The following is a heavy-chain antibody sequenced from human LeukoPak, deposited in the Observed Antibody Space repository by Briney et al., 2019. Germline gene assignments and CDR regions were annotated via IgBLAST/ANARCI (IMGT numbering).Heavy chain of an antibody. Sequence: SGRSLRLSCAASGFTFSSYAMSWVRQAPGKGLEWVSVISGSGGNTYYADSVKGRFTISRDNAKNSLYLQMNSLRAEDTAVYYCARQHTIFGVVIIDYWGQGTLVTVSS. V-gene: IGHV3-23*01. D-gene: IGHD3-3*01. CDR2: ISGSGGNT. CDR1: GFTFSSYA. J-gene: IGHJ4*02. CDR3: ARQHTIFGVVIIDY.